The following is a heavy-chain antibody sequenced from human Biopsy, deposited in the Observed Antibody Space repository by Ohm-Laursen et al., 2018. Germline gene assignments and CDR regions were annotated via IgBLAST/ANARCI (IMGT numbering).Heavy chain of an antibody. V-gene: IGHV4-38-2*01. Sequence: GTLSLTCVVSGYSVTNDYYWGWIRQPPGKGLEWIGNIYYDGITYYNPSLKSRVAMSVDTSKNQFSLRLTSVTAADTAVYYCARVAGGYAYYYGMDVWGQGTTVTVS. CDR3: ARVAGGYAYYYGMDV. J-gene: IGHJ6*02. D-gene: IGHD5-12*01. CDR1: GYSVTNDYY. CDR2: IYYDGIT.